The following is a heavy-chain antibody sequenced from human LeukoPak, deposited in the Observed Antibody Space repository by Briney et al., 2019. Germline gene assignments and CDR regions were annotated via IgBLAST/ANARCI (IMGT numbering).Heavy chain of an antibody. V-gene: IGHV4-59*01. J-gene: IGHJ4*02. CDR2: IYFSGST. D-gene: IGHD3-3*01. Sequence: KPSETLSLTCTVSGGSIRSYYWSWIRQPPGKGLEGIGYIYFSGSTSYNPSLKSRVTISVDRSKNQFSLKLSSVAAADTAVYYCARSYDTNFDYWGQGTLVTVSS. CDR1: GGSIRSYY. CDR3: ARSYDTNFDY.